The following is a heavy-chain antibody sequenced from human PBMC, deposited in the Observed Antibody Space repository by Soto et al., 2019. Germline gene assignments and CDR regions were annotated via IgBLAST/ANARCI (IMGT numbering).Heavy chain of an antibody. D-gene: IGHD5-12*01. J-gene: IGHJ6*02. CDR1: GGSISSGGYY. V-gene: IGHV4-61*08. Sequence: SETLSLTCTVSGGSISSGGYYWSWIRQHPGKGLEWIGYIYYNGSTNYNPSLKSRVTISVDTSKNQFSLKLRSVTAADTAVYYCARDLIVTTKGYYYYFGMDVWGQGTTVTVSS. CDR2: IYYNGST. CDR3: ARDLIVTTKGYYYYFGMDV.